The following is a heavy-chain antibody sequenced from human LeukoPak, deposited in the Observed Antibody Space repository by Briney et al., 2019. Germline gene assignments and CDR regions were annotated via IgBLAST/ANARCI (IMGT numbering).Heavy chain of an antibody. J-gene: IGHJ4*02. CDR1: GGSFSGYY. Sequence: KPSETLSLTCAVYGGSFSGYYWSWIQQPPGKGLEWIGYLYYGGSTSYSPSLKSRVTISVDTSKNQFSLKLNSVTAADTAVYYCARDRPGTDWGQGTLVTVSS. CDR2: LYYGGST. CDR3: ARDRPGTD. V-gene: IGHV4-59*01.